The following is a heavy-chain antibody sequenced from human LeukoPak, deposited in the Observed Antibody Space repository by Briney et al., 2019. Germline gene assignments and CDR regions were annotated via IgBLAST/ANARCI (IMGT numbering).Heavy chain of an antibody. Sequence: SETLSLTCTVSGGSISSYYWSWIRQSPGKGLEWIGYIYYTGTTSYNPSLRSRVTMSADTSKNQFSLKLSSVTAADTAVYCASRKLGNDYWGQGTLVTVSS. CDR3: ASRKLGNDY. CDR2: IYYTGTT. V-gene: IGHV4-59*01. D-gene: IGHD7-27*01. J-gene: IGHJ4*02. CDR1: GGSISSYY.